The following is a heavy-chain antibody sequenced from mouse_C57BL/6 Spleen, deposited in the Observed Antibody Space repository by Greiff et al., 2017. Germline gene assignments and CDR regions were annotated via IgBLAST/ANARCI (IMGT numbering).Heavy chain of an antibody. Sequence: EVQLQQSGPELVKPGASVKISCKASGYTFTDYYMNWVKQSHGKSLEWIGDINPNNGGTSYNQKFKGKATLTVDKSSSTAYMELRSLTSEDSAVYYCARGYSNYDYWGQGTSVTVSS. J-gene: IGHJ4*01. D-gene: IGHD2-5*01. CDR2: INPNNGGT. CDR3: ARGYSNYDY. CDR1: GYTFTDYY. V-gene: IGHV1-26*01.